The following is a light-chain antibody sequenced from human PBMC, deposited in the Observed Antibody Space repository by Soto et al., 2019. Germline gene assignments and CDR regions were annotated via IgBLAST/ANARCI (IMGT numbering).Light chain of an antibody. CDR1: ESIGDY. J-gene: IGKJ5*01. Sequence: PGDRATLSCWASESIGDYLAWYQQKPGQAPRLLIYGATMRTTGTPDRFSGAGSETDFTLAISRLEPGDFAVYYCQQYVTSPAITFGQGTRLEIK. CDR3: QQYVTSPAIT. CDR2: GAT. V-gene: IGKV3-20*01.